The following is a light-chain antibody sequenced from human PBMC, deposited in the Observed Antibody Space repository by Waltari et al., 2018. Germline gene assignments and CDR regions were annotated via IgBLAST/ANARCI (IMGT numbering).Light chain of an antibody. CDR1: QGISST. CDR2: AAS. J-gene: IGKJ4*01. V-gene: IGKV1-NL1*01. CDR3: QQNHSIARH. Sequence: DIYMPQSPSSLSASVGERVTITCRASQGISSTLALYQQKPGKAPNPLLYAASRFGDRVPSTFSGSGSGTDYTHTSSSLQTEDFATYYGQQNHSIARHFGGGTKVELK.